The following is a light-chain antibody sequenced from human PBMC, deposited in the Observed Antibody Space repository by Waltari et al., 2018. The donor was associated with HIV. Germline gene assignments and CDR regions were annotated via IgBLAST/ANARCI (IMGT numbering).Light chain of an antibody. Sequence: QSALTQPRSVSGSPGQSVTISCTRTGSDVGNFNFVSWYQHLPAKVPKLLIYDVTKRPSGVPYRFAGSKSGDTASLTISGLQAEDEADYYCCTYAAKYVLFGGGTNLTVL. CDR2: DVT. CDR3: CTYAAKYVL. CDR1: GSDVGNFNF. J-gene: IGLJ2*01. V-gene: IGLV2-11*01.